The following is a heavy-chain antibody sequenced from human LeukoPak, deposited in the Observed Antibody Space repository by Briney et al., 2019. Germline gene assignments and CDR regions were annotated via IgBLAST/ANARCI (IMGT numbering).Heavy chain of an antibody. CDR2: IYHSGST. CDR1: GGSIGSNY. D-gene: IGHD2-21*02. V-gene: IGHV4-59*01. J-gene: IGHJ4*02. CDR3: ARYSAPVTSIDY. Sequence: SETLSLTCTVSGGSIGSNYWSWIRQPPGKGLEWIGYIYHSGSTNYNPSLKSRVTISVDTSKNQFSLMLSSVTAADTAVYYCARYSAPVTSIDYWGQGTLVTVSS.